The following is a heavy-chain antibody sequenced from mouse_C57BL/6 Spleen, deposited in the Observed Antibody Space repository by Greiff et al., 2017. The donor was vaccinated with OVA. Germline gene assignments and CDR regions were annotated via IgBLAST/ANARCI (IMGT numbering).Heavy chain of an antibody. V-gene: IGHV3-6*01. Sequence: DVKLQESGPGLVKPSQSLSLTCSVTGYSITSGYYWNWIRQFPGNKLEWMGYISYDGSNNYNPSLKNRISITRDTSKNQFFLKLNSVTTEDTATDYCARPQGNGYFDYWGQGTTLTVSS. CDR3: ARPQGNGYFDY. CDR2: ISYDGSN. J-gene: IGHJ2*01. CDR1: GYSITSGYY. D-gene: IGHD2-1*01.